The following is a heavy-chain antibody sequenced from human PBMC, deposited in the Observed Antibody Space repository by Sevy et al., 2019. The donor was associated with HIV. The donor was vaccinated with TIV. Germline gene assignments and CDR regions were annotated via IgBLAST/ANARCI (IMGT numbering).Heavy chain of an antibody. D-gene: IGHD2-2*02. Sequence: GGSLRLSCAASGFTFSSYWMSWVRQAPGKGLEWVANIKQDGSEKYYVDSVKGRFTISRDNAKNSLYLQMNSLRAEDTAVYYCARDQVVPAAIGDYYYYYYMDVWGKGTTVTVSS. V-gene: IGHV3-7*01. J-gene: IGHJ6*03. CDR1: GFTFSSYW. CDR2: IKQDGSEK. CDR3: ARDQVVPAAIGDYYYYYYMDV.